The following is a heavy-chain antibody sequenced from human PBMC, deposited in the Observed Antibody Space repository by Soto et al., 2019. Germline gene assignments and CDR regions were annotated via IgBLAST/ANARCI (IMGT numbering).Heavy chain of an antibody. CDR1: GFTFTNYW. V-gene: IGHV5-51*01. CDR3: ARRSTYCTSTSCYFDY. D-gene: IGHD2-2*01. J-gene: IGHJ4*02. CDR2: IYPGDSET. Sequence: GESLKISCRGSGFTFTNYWIAWVRQMPGKGLEWMGIIYPGDSETSYSPSFQGQVIISADKSINTAYLQWSSLKASDTAMYYCARRSTYCTSTSCYFDYWGQGIPVTVSS.